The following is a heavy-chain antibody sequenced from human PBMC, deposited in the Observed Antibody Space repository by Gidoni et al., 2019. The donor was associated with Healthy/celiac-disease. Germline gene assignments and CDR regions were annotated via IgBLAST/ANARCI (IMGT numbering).Heavy chain of an antibody. D-gene: IGHD7-27*01. V-gene: IGHV3-23*04. Sequence: EVQLVESGGGLVQPGGSLSLSCAASGSTFSGYAMSWVPQAPGKGLEWVSAISGSGGSTYYADSVKGRFTISRDNSKNTLYLQMNSLRAEDTAVYYCASTGDLDTFDIWGQGTMVTVSS. CDR3: ASTGDLDTFDI. J-gene: IGHJ3*02. CDR2: ISGSGGST. CDR1: GSTFSGYA.